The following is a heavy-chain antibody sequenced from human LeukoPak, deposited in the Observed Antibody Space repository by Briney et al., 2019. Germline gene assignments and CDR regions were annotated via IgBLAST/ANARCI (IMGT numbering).Heavy chain of an antibody. D-gene: IGHD3-10*01. Sequence: GGSLRLSCAASGITFTNYWMYWVRQAPGKGLVWVSRISGDGRSASYADSVKGRFTISKDNAKNTLYLQMNSLRVEDTAVYYCRLWFGDLGLDYWGQGTLVTVSS. CDR3: RLWFGDLGLDY. J-gene: IGHJ4*02. CDR2: ISGDGRSA. CDR1: GITFTNYW. V-gene: IGHV3-74*01.